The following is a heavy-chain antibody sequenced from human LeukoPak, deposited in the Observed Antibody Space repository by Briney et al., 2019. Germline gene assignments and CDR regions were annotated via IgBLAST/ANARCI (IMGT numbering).Heavy chain of an antibody. CDR3: ARRGTSYGSGSYRAFDI. V-gene: IGHV3-30*04. D-gene: IGHD3-10*01. J-gene: IGHJ3*02. CDR1: GFTFSSYS. CDR2: ISYDGSHK. Sequence: GGSLRLSCAASGFTFSSYSMHWVRQPPGEGLEWVAVISYDGSHKYYADSVKGRFTISRDNSKNTVYLQMDSLRAEDTTVYYCARRGTSYGSGSYRAFDIWGQGTMVTISS.